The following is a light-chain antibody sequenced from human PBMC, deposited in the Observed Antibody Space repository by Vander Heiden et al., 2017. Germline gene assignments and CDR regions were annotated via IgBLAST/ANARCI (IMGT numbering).Light chain of an antibody. Sequence: QSALTQPRSVSRSPGQSVTISCTGTISDVGGYNYVSWYQQHPGKAPKLMMYEVSKRPSGVPDRFSGSKSGNTASLTISGLQAEDEADYYCCSCEGSYTCAVFGGGTKLTVL. V-gene: IGLV2-11*01. CDR3: CSCEGSYTCAV. CDR2: EVS. J-gene: IGLJ2*01. CDR1: ISDVGGYNY.